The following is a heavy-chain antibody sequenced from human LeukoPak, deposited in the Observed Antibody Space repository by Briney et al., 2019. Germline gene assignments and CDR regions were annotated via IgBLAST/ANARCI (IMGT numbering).Heavy chain of an antibody. CDR3: ARDLYDSSGYQPFYFDY. CDR2: INPSGGST. Sequence: ASVKVSCKTSGYTFTSYYMHWVRQAPGQGLEWMGIINPSGGSTSYAQKFQGRVTMTRDMSTSTVYMELSSLRSEDTAVYYCARDLYDSSGYQPFYFDYWGQGTLVTVSS. J-gene: IGHJ4*02. CDR1: GYTFTSYY. V-gene: IGHV1-46*01. D-gene: IGHD3-22*01.